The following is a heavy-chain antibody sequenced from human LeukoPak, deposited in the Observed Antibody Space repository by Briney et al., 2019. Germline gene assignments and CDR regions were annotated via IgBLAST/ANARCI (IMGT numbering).Heavy chain of an antibody. Sequence: ASVKVSCKASGYTFTSYGIRWGRQAPGQGRERMGWISAYNGNTNYAQKLQGRVTMTTDTSTSTAYMALRSLSSDDTPVYYCARDAGIWFGEFDYWGQGPLVTVSS. J-gene: IGHJ4*02. V-gene: IGHV1-18*01. D-gene: IGHD3-10*01. CDR3: ARDAGIWFGEFDY. CDR2: ISAYNGNT. CDR1: GYTFTSYG.